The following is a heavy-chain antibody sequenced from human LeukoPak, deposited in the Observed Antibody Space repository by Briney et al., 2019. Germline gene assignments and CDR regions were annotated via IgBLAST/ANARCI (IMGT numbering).Heavy chain of an antibody. J-gene: IGHJ4*02. D-gene: IGHD3-10*01. V-gene: IGHV3-49*04. CDR2: IRSKANGGTT. Sequence: GGSLRLSCTVSGFTFGDYAMSWVRQAPGKGREWVGYIRSKANGGTTDYAASVKGRFTISRDDSNSSLYLQMNSLKSEDTAVYYCASSRRFGEFVFDYWGQGNLVTVSS. CDR1: GFTFGDYA. CDR3: ASSRRFGEFVFDY.